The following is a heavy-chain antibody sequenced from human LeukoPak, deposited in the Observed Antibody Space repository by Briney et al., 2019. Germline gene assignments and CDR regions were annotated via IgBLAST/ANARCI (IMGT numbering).Heavy chain of an antibody. CDR2: ISAYNGNT. J-gene: IGHJ4*02. CDR3: ARAPYSGYEDY. V-gene: IGHV1-18*04. Sequence: ASVKVSCKASGYTFTGYYMHWVRQAPGQGLEWMGWISAYNGNTNYAQKLQGRVTMTTDTSTSTAYMELRSLRSDDTAVYYCARAPYSGYEDYWGQGTLVTVSS. D-gene: IGHD5-12*01. CDR1: GYTFTGYY.